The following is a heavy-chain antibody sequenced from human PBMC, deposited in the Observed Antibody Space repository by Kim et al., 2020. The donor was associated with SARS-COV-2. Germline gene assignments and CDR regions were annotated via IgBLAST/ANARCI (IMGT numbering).Heavy chain of an antibody. Sequence: GGSLRLSCAASEFIFTSYWMSWVRQAPGKGLEWVANIKQDGSEKYYVDSVKGRFTISRDNAKNSLFLQMNSLRAEDTAVYFCARDPSSGWPNYYYYGMDVWGQGTTVTVSS. J-gene: IGHJ6*02. CDR2: IKQDGSEK. CDR1: EFIFTSYW. D-gene: IGHD6-19*01. V-gene: IGHV3-7*03. CDR3: ARDPSSGWPNYYYYGMDV.